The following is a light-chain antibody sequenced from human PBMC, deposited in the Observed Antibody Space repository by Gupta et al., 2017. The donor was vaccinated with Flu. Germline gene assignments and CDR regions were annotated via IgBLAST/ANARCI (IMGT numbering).Light chain of an antibody. Sequence: DIQMTQSPSSLSASVGDRVTITCRASQSISSYLNWYQQKPGKAPKLLIYAASRLQSGVPSRFSGSGSGTDFTLTISRRQPEDFATYYCQHSDSTPYTFGQGTKLEIK. CDR2: AAS. V-gene: IGKV1-39*01. CDR1: QSISSY. J-gene: IGKJ2*01. CDR3: QHSDSTPYT.